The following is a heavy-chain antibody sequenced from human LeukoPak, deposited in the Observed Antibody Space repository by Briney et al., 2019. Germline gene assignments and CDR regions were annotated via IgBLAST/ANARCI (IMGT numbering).Heavy chain of an antibody. CDR1: GYTFTSYG. CDR3: ARQSKAYCSSTSCYKGLDP. Sequence: ASVKVSCKASGYTFTSYGISWVRQAPGQGLEWMGWISAYNGNTNYAQKLQGRVTMTTDTSTSTAHMELRSLRSDDTAVYYCARQSKAYCSSTSCYKGLDPWGQGTLVTVSS. J-gene: IGHJ5*02. D-gene: IGHD2-2*02. CDR2: ISAYNGNT. V-gene: IGHV1-18*01.